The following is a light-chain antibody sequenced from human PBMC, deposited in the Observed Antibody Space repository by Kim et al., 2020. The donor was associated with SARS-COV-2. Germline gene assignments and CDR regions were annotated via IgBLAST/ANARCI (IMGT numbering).Light chain of an antibody. V-gene: IGLV2-18*02. Sequence: GQSVTISYTGTSSDVGYYNRVSWYQRPPGTAPKLMIYEVTNRPSGVPDRFSGSRSDNTASLTISGLQAEDEAEYFCSSYSTNSTVLFGGGTQLTVL. CDR2: EVT. CDR1: SSDVGYYNR. CDR3: SSYSTNSTVL. J-gene: IGLJ2*01.